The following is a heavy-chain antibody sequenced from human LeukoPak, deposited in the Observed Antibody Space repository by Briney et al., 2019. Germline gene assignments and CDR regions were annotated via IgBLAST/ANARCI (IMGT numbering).Heavy chain of an antibody. CDR2: IYFRGGT. CDR3: ARGRLIVAPGVYCFEY. Sequence: PSETLSLTCTVSGGLTSDHYWSWIRQPPGKGLEWIGYIYFRGGTNYNPSLERRVKISGDTAKSEFSLKMTSVTAADTAVYYCARGRLIVAPGVYCFEYWGQGTLVTVSS. CDR1: GGLTSDHY. V-gene: IGHV4-4*09. J-gene: IGHJ4*02. D-gene: IGHD2-8*01.